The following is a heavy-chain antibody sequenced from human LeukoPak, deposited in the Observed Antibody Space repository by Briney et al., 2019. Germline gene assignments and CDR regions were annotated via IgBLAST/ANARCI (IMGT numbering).Heavy chain of an antibody. CDR1: GGSISSYY. J-gene: IGHJ4*02. D-gene: IGHD6-13*01. CDR2: IYYSGST. CDR3: ARQRSGSWYLEFDY. Sequence: PSETLSLTCTVSGGSISSYYWSWIRQPPGKGLEWIGYIYYSGSTNYNPSLKSRVTISVDTSKNQFSLKLSSVTAADTAVYYCARQRSGSWYLEFDYWGQGTLVTVSS. V-gene: IGHV4-59*08.